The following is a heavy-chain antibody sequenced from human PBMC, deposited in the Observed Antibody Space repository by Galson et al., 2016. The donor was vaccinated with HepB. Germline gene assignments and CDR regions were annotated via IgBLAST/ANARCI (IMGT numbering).Heavy chain of an antibody. V-gene: IGHV3-53*01. CDR3: AREFGYSSSGWSQLYYYYYGMDV. CDR2: IYSGGST. J-gene: IGHJ6*02. CDR1: GFTVSNTY. D-gene: IGHD2-2*03. Sequence: SLRLSCAASGFTVSNTYMSWVRQAPGRGLEWVSVIYSGGSTYYADSVKGRFTISRDNSKNTLYLQMNSLRAEDTAAYYCAREFGYSSSGWSQLYYYYYGMDVWGQGTTVTVSS.